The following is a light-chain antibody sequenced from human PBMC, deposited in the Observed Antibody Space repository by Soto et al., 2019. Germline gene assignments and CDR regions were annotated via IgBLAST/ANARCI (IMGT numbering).Light chain of an antibody. Sequence: QSVLTQPASVSGSPGQSITISCTGTSNDVGGYNYVSWYQQHPGKGPKLIIYEVNKRPSGVSDRFSGSKSGNTASLTISGLQAEDEADYYCNSYTSSSTLYVFGTGTKLTVL. CDR3: NSYTSSSTLYV. CDR2: EVN. V-gene: IGLV2-14*01. CDR1: SNDVGGYNY. J-gene: IGLJ1*01.